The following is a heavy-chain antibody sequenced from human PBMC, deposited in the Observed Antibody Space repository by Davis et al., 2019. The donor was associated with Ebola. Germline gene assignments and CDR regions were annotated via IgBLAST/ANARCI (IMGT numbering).Heavy chain of an antibody. CDR1: GGTFSSYA. CDR2: IIPILGIA. Sequence: SVKVSCKASGGTFSSYAISWVRQAPGQGLEWMGRIIPILGIANYAQKFQGRVTITADKSTSTAYMELSSLRSEDTAVYYCARVESESRGDGNSDYWGQGTPVTVSS. V-gene: IGHV1-69*04. CDR3: ARVESESRGDGNSDY. D-gene: IGHD2-15*01. J-gene: IGHJ4*02.